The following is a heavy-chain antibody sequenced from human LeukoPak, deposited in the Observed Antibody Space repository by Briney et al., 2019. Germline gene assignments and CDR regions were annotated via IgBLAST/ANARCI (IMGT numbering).Heavy chain of an antibody. CDR1: GGSFSIYA. CDR3: ERGGALGYCSGGGGYSGVEAFDI. J-gene: IGHJ3*02. CDR2: VILIFGPA. V-gene: IGHV1-69*06. Sequence: SVTVSFKASGGSFSIYAISLVRQAPGPGLEWMGVVILIFGPADYAQKFHARVTITGDKSTSTAYMGLSSLKSGDAAVYYCERGGALGYCSGGGGYSGVEAFDIWGQGTMVTVSS. D-gene: IGHD2-15*01.